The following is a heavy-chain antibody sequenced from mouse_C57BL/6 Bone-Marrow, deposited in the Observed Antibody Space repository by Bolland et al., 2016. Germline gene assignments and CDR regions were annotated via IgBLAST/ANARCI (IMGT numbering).Heavy chain of an antibody. J-gene: IGHJ3*01. CDR3: ARERGLGTFDY. D-gene: IGHD3-1*01. V-gene: IGHV1-18*01. CDR2: NGGT. Sequence: NGGTIYNQKFKGKATLTVDKSSSTAYMELRSLTSEDTAVYYCARERGLGTFDYWGQGTLV.